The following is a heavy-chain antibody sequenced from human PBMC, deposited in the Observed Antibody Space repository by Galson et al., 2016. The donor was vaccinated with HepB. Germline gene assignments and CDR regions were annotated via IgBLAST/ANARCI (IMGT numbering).Heavy chain of an antibody. J-gene: IGHJ4*02. Sequence: SVKVSCKASGYTFTGYYIHWVRQAPGQGLEWMGCMNSNAGDTNYAPKFQGRVIMTRDTSISTAYMELNRLRSDDTAVYYCAGGIPFDYWGQGSLVTVSS. D-gene: IGHD3-16*01. V-gene: IGHV1-2*02. CDR3: AGGIPFDY. CDR1: GYTFTGYY. CDR2: MNSNAGDT.